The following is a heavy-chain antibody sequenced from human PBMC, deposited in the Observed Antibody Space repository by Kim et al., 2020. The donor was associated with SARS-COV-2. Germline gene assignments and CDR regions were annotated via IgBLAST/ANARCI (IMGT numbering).Heavy chain of an antibody. V-gene: IGHV3-30*04. CDR2: ISYDGSNK. D-gene: IGHD1-26*01. Sequence: GGSLRLSCAASGFTFSSYAMHWVRQAPGKGLEWVAVISYDGSNKYYADSVKGRFTISRDNSKNTLYLQMNSLRAEDTAVYYCAREGGSSPYWYFDLWGRG. CDR3: AREGGSSPYWYFDL. CDR1: GFTFSSYA. J-gene: IGHJ2*01.